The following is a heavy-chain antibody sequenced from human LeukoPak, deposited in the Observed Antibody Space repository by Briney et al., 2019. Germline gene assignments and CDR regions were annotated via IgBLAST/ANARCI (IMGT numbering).Heavy chain of an antibody. D-gene: IGHD1-26*01. CDR1: GLTFSAFG. CDR2: IYFDGSSK. V-gene: IGHV3-33*01. Sequence: PGASLRLSCAASGLTFSAFGMHWVRQAPGKGLEWLSIIYFDGSSKYYADYVKGRFTISRDKSKNTLYLQMHSLRAEGTAVYYCARGSESYFQPHFDYWGQGTLVTVSS. J-gene: IGHJ4*02. CDR3: ARGSESYFQPHFDY.